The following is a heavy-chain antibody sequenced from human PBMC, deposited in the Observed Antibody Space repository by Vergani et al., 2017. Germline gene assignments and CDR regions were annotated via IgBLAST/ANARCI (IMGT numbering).Heavy chain of an antibody. V-gene: IGHV3-48*02. D-gene: IGHD4-17*01. CDR1: GFTFSSYS. CDR3: ALMGRDTVTTGMRFDP. J-gene: IGHJ5*02. Sequence: EVQLVESGGGLVQPGGSLRLSCAASGFTFSSYSMNWVRQAPGKGLEWVSYISSSSSTISYADSVKGRFTISRDNAKNSLYLQMNSLRDEDTAVYYCALMGRDTVTTGMRFDPWGQGTLVTVSS. CDR2: ISSSSSTI.